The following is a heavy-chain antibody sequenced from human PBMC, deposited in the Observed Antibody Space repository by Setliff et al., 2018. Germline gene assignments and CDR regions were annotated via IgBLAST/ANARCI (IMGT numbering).Heavy chain of an antibody. Sequence: PSETLSLTCTVSGGSISSSSYQWGWVRQTPGKGLEWIGSIYYSGTAYYNPSLKSRVTISVDTSKNQFSLQVTSVTATDTAVYYCARHEFVGGYYGSVTYRHFDYWGQGIWVTVAS. CDR1: GGSISSSSYQ. V-gene: IGHV4-39*01. CDR2: IYYSGTA. CDR3: ARHEFVGGYYGSVTYRHFDY. D-gene: IGHD3-10*01. J-gene: IGHJ4*02.